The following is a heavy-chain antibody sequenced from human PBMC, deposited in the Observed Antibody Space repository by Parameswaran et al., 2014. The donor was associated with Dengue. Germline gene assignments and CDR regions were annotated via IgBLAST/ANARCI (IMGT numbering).Heavy chain of an antibody. D-gene: IGHD5/OR15-5a*01. Sequence: RWIRQPPGKGLEWIGEISHSGTTNYNLSLKSRVTISVDKSKNILSLQPNSVTAADTAVYYCARALLRAEYHFDSWGQGTLVTVSS. CDR2: ISHSGTT. CDR3: ARALLRAEYHFDS. J-gene: IGHJ4*02. V-gene: IGHV4-4*02.